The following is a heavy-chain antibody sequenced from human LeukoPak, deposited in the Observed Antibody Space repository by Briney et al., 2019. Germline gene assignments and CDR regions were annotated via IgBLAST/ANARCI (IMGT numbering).Heavy chain of an antibody. V-gene: IGHV3-11*01. CDR2: ISSSGSTI. CDR3: ARLRYSGSYFSNY. D-gene: IGHD1-26*01. Sequence: PGGSLRLSCAASGFTFSDCYMSWIRQAPGKGLEWVSYISSSGSTIYYADSVKGRFTISRDNAKNSLYLQMNSLRAEDTAVYYCARLRYSGSYFSNYCGQGTLVTVSS. J-gene: IGHJ4*02. CDR1: GFTFSDCY.